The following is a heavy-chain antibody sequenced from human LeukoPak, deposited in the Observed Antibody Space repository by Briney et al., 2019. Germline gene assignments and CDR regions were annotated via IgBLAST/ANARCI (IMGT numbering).Heavy chain of an antibody. CDR3: ARVRRLHSSGSYYFDY. D-gene: IGHD1-26*01. V-gene: IGHV3-7*01. J-gene: IGHJ4*02. CDR2: IKQDESEK. Sequence: GGSLRLSCAASGFTFSSYWMTWVRQAPGKGLEWVANIKQDESEKYYADSVKGRSTISRDNAKDSLYLQMNSLRAEDTAVYYCARVRRLHSSGSYYFDYWGQGTLVTVSS. CDR1: GFTFSSYW.